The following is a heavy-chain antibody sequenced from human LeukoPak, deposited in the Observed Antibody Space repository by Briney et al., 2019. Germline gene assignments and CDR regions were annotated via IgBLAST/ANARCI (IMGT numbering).Heavy chain of an antibody. CDR3: ARDPARFGSGYYPEN. V-gene: IGHV3-11*04. CDR1: GLTFSDYY. J-gene: IGHJ4*02. D-gene: IGHD3-22*01. Sequence: GGSLRLSCAASGLTFSDYYMSWIRQAPGKGLEWVSYISSSGSTIYYADSVKGRFTISRDNAKNSLYLQMNSLRADDTSIYYCARDPARFGSGYYPENWGPGTQVTVSS. CDR2: ISSSGSTI.